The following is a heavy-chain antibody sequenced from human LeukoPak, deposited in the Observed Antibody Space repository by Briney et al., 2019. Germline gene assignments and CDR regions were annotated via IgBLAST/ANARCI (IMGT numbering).Heavy chain of an antibody. CDR3: ASXGISWGSAY. V-gene: IGHV3-74*03. J-gene: IGHJ4*02. CDR1: GFSFSRHW. CDR2: ISDDGTYT. Sequence: GGSLRLSCAASGFSFSRHWMHWVRQAPGKGLVWVSRISDDGTYTANVDSVEGRFTISRDNVRNTLYLHMNSLRAEDTAVYYCASXGISWGSAYWGQGTLVTVSS. D-gene: IGHD2-21*01.